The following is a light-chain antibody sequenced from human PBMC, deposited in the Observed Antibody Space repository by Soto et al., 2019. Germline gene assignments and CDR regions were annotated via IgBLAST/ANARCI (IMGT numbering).Light chain of an antibody. CDR3: CSYAGSSTLYV. Sequence: QSALTKPASVSGSPGQSITISCTGTSRDIGTYNLVSWYQQHPGKAPKLMIYEVNKRPSGVSDRFSGSKSGNTASLTISGLQAEDEADYYCCSYAGSSTLYVFGTGTKLTVL. CDR1: SRDIGTYNL. V-gene: IGLV2-23*02. J-gene: IGLJ1*01. CDR2: EVN.